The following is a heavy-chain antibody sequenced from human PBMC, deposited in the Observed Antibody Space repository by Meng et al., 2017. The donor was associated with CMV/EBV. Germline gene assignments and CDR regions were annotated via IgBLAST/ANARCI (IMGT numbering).Heavy chain of an antibody. CDR2: INDSGST. V-gene: IGHV4-34*01. Sequence: QGQLHHGGAGLLKPSETLSLPCAVYGGSFSGYYWGWISQPPGKGLEWIGEINDSGSTNYNPSLKSRVTISVDTSKNQFSLKLSSVTAADTAVYYCARLRSGSFRGWFDPWGQGTLVTVSS. D-gene: IGHD1-26*01. CDR3: ARLRSGSFRGWFDP. J-gene: IGHJ5*02. CDR1: GGSFSGYY.